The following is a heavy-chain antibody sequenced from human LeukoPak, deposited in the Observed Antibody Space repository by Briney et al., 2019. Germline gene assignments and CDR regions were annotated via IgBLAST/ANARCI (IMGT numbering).Heavy chain of an antibody. J-gene: IGHJ4*02. CDR1: GGSISSSPYY. CDR2: IYYRGNT. V-gene: IGHV4-39*01. D-gene: IGHD2-2*01. CDR3: ARPTTGPATQGYDS. Sequence: PSETLSLTCTVSGGSISSSPYYWARIRQPPGRGLEWIGSIYYRGNTYHNPSLKSRVTISVDPSKNQFSLSVISVTAADTAVYFCARPTTGPATQGYDSGGQGILVTVAS.